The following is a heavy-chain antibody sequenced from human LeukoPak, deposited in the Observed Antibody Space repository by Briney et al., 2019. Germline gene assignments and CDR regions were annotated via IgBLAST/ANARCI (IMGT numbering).Heavy chain of an antibody. CDR2: ISGSGRNT. CDR1: GFTFSTYA. J-gene: IGHJ4*02. Sequence: GGSLRLSCVVSGFTFSTYAMSWVRQAPGKGLEWVAFISGSGRNTYYADSVKGRFTITRDNFRNTLSLQMNSLRPDDTAIYYCAKDEGVVLSTSFDFGHWGQGTLVAVSS. D-gene: IGHD3-10*01. V-gene: IGHV3-23*01. CDR3: AKDEGVVLSTSFDFGH.